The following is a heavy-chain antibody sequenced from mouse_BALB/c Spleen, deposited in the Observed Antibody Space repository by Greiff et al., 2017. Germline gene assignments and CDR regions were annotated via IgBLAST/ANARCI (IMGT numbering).Heavy chain of an antibody. CDR1: GFTFSSYA. D-gene: IGHD4-1*01. Sequence: EVQLVESGGGLVKPGGSLKLSCAASGFTFSSYAMSWVRQTPEKRLEWVATISSGGSYTYYPDSVKGRFTISRDNAKNTLYLQMSSLRSEDTAMYYCARGLTGTGYFDVWGAGTTVTVSS. CDR2: ISSGGSYT. V-gene: IGHV5-9-3*01. CDR3: ARGLTGTGYFDV. J-gene: IGHJ1*01.